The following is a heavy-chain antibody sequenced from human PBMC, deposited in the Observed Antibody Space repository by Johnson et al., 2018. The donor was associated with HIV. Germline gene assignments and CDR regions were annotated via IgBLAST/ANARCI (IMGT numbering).Heavy chain of an antibody. Sequence: HVQLLESGGGVVQPGRSLRLSCAASGFTFSTYAMHWVRQAPGKGLEWVAVISYDGSNKYYADSVKGRFTISSDDSKNTLYLQMNSLKTEDTAVYYCTTDRAAARDAFDIWGQGTMVTVSS. D-gene: IGHD6-13*01. CDR3: TTDRAAARDAFDI. J-gene: IGHJ3*02. CDR1: GFTFSTYA. V-gene: IGHV3-30-3*01. CDR2: ISYDGSNK.